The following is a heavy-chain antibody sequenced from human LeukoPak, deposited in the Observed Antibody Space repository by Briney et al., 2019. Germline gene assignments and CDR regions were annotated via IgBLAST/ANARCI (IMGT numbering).Heavy chain of an antibody. CDR3: ARELSAGD. CDR2: IKSDGSST. CDR1: GFTFSSYL. D-gene: IGHD2/OR15-2a*01. Sequence: GGSLRLSCAASGFTFSSYLMHWVRQAPGKGLVWVSRIKSDGSSTFYADSVKGRFTISRDNAKNTLYLQMNSLRAEDTAVYYCARELSAGDWGQGTLVTVSS. V-gene: IGHV3-74*01. J-gene: IGHJ4*02.